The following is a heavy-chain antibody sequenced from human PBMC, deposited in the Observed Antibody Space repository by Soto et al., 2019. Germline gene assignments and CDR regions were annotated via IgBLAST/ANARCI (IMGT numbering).Heavy chain of an antibody. Sequence: GGSLRLSCAASGFTFSSYWMSWVRQAPGKGLEWVANIKQDGSEKYYVDSVKGRLTISRDNAKNSLYLQMNSLRAEDTAVYYCARDLYYDSSGYYGDFDYWGQGTLVTVSS. J-gene: IGHJ4*02. D-gene: IGHD3-22*01. V-gene: IGHV3-7*01. CDR1: GFTFSSYW. CDR2: IKQDGSEK. CDR3: ARDLYYDSSGYYGDFDY.